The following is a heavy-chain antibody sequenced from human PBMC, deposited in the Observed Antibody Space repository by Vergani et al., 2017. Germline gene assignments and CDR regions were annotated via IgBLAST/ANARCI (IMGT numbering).Heavy chain of an antibody. V-gene: IGHV4-61*02. J-gene: IGHJ4*02. CDR1: GGHISRGSYY. D-gene: IGHD3-22*01. CDR3: ARGRGYYSYYFDY. CDR2: IYTSGST. Sequence: QVQLQESGPGLVKPSQTLSLTCTVSGGHISRGSYYWSWIRQPAGKGLEWIGRIYTSGSTNYNPSLKSRVTISVDTSKNQFSLKLSSVTAADTAVYYCARGRGYYSYYFDYWGQGTLVTVSS.